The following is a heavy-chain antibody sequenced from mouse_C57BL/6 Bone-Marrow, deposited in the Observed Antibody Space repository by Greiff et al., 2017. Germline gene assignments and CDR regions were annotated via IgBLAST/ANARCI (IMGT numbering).Heavy chain of an antibody. CDR1: GFTFSSYA. CDR2: ISDGGSYT. V-gene: IGHV5-4*03. J-gene: IGHJ3*01. D-gene: IGHD1-1*01. CDR3: ARGPDYYGSTPFAY. Sequence: EVMLVESGGGLVKPGGSLKLSCAASGFTFSSYAMSWVRQTPDKRLEWVATISDGGSYTYYPDNVQGRFTISRENAKNNLYLQMSHLKSEDTAMYYCARGPDYYGSTPFAYWGQGTLVTVSA.